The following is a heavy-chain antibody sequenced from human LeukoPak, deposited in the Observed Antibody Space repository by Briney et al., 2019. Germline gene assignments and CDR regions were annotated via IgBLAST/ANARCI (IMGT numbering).Heavy chain of an antibody. CDR2: ISYDGSNK. CDR3: TKEGGIQLPSRYYFDY. Sequence: PGRSLRLSCAASGFTFSSYGMHWVRQAPGKGLEWVAVISYDGSNKYYADSVKGRFTISRDNSKNTLYLQMNSLRAEDTAVYYCTKEGGIQLPSRYYFDYWAREPWSPSPQ. V-gene: IGHV3-30*18. D-gene: IGHD5-18*01. J-gene: IGHJ4*02. CDR1: GFTFSSYG.